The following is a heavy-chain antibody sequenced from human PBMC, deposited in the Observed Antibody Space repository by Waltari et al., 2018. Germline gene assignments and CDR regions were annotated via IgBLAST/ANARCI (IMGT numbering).Heavy chain of an antibody. D-gene: IGHD5-12*01. V-gene: IGHV3-30*02. Sequence: QVQLVESGGGVVQPGGSLRLSCAASGFTFSSYGMHWVRQAPGKGLEWVAFIRYDGRNKYYADSGKGRFTISRDNSKNTLYLQMNSLGAEDTAVYYWAKGGLVGTIFESDYWGQGTLVTVSS. J-gene: IGHJ4*02. CDR3: AKGGLVGTIFESDY. CDR2: IRYDGRNK. CDR1: GFTFSSYG.